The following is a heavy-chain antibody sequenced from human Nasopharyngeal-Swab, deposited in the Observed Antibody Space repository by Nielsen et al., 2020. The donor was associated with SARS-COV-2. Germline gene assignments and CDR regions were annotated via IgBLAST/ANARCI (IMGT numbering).Heavy chain of an antibody. D-gene: IGHD4/OR15-4a*01. CDR1: GFVFSGSA. CDR3: TTDYYFDY. Sequence: GESLKISCAASGFVFSGSAIHWVRQASGGGLEWVGRIGDKAHNYATTYAASVKGRFTISRDDSKNTAFLQMDSLNTEDTALYYCTTDYYFDYWGQGTLVTVSS. J-gene: IGHJ4*02. V-gene: IGHV3-73*01. CDR2: IGDKAHNYAT.